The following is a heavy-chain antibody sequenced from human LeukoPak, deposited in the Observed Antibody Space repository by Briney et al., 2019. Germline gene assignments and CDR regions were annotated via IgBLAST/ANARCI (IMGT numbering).Heavy chain of an antibody. CDR3: ARDVAPRGYSSSWYDWFDP. CDR1: GYTFTSYY. Sequence: ASVKVSCKASGYTFTSYYMHWVRQAPGQGLEWMGIINLSGGSTSYAQKFQGRVTMTRDTSTSTVYMELSSLRSEDTAVYYCARDVAPRGYSSSWYDWFDPWGQGTLVTVSS. V-gene: IGHV1-46*01. D-gene: IGHD6-13*01. J-gene: IGHJ5*02. CDR2: INLSGGST.